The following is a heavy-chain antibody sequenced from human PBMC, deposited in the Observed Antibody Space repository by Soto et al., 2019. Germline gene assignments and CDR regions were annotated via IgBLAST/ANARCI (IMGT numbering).Heavy chain of an antibody. V-gene: IGHV1-69*12. Sequence: QVQLVQSGAEVKKPGSSVKVSCKASGGTFSSYAISWVRQAPGQGLEWMGGIIPIFGTANYAQKFQGRVTIXAXXSTSTAYMELSSLRSEDTAVYYCARVRPGTTHFDYWGQGTLVTVSS. CDR3: ARVRPGTTHFDY. CDR1: GGTFSSYA. CDR2: IIPIFGTA. D-gene: IGHD1-1*01. J-gene: IGHJ4*02.